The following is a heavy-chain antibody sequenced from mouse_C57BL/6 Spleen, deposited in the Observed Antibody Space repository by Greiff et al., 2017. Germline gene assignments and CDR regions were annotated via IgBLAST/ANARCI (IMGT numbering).Heavy chain of an antibody. CDR2: IDPETGGT. V-gene: IGHV1-15*01. D-gene: IGHD2-3*01. CDR1: GYTFTDYE. Sequence: VQLQQSGAELVRPGASVTLSCKASGYTFTDYEMHWVKQTPVHGLEWIGAIDPETGGTAYNQKFKGKAILTADKSSSTAYMELRSLTSEDSAVYYCRVDGYYDYAMDYWGQGTSVTVSS. CDR3: RVDGYYDYAMDY. J-gene: IGHJ4*01.